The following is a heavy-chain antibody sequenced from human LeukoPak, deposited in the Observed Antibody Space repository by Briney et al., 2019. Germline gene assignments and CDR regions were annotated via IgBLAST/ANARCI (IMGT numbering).Heavy chain of an antibody. CDR1: GFTFSSYA. CDR2: ISGSGGST. V-gene: IGHV3-23*01. D-gene: IGHD3-3*01. CDR3: AKDGYYDFWSGYSYYYYMDV. Sequence: GGSLRLSCAASGFTFSSYAMGWVRQAPGKGLEWVSAISGSGGSTYYADSVKGRFTISRDNSKNTLYLQMNSLRAEDTAVYYCAKDGYYDFWSGYSYYYYMDVWGKGTTVTVSS. J-gene: IGHJ6*03.